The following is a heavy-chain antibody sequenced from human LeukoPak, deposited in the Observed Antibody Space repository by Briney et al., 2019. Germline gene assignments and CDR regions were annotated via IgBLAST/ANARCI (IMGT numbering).Heavy chain of an antibody. V-gene: IGHV3-11*03. CDR1: GFTFSDYY. D-gene: IGHD1-26*01. CDR2: ISSSSYR. J-gene: IGHJ4*02. CDR3: ARISGSYVFDY. Sequence: GGSLRLSCAASGFTFSDYYMSWIRQAPGKGLEWVSYISSSSYRSHADSVKGRFTISRDNAKNSLYLQMNSLRAEDTAVYYCARISGSYVFDYWGKGTLVTVSS.